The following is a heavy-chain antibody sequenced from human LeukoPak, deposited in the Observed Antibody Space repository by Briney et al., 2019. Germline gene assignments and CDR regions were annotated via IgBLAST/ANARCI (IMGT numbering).Heavy chain of an antibody. D-gene: IGHD1-26*01. CDR3: ARDGRPLDY. CDR1: GFTFNKSW. V-gene: IGHV3-7*01. CDR2: IKEDGTEI. J-gene: IGHJ4*02. Sequence: PGGSLRLSCAVSGFTFNKSWMSWVRQAPGKGLEWVANIKEDGTEIYYMDSVKGRFTISRDNAKNSLYLQMNSLRAEDTAVYYCARDGRPLDYWGQGTLVTVSS.